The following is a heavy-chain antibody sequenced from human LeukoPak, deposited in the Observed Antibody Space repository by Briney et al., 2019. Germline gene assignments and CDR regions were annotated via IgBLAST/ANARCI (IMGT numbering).Heavy chain of an antibody. V-gene: IGHV3-23*01. CDR3: AKGRTRTTVTASFDY. J-gene: IGHJ4*02. CDR2: ISGSGGST. Sequence: GGSLRLSCAASGFTFSSYAMSWVRQAPGKGLEWVSAISGSGGSTYYADSVKGRFTISRDNSKNTLYLQMNSLRAEDTAVYYCAKGRTRTTVTASFDYWGQGTLVTVSS. D-gene: IGHD4-17*01. CDR1: GFTFSSYA.